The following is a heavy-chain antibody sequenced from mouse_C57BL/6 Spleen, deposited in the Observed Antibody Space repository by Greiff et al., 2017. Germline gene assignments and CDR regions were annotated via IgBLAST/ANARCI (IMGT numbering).Heavy chain of an antibody. J-gene: IGHJ2*01. Sequence: EVKLVESEGGLVQPGSSMKLSCTASGFTFRDYYMAWVRQVPEKGLEWVANINYDGSSTYYLDSLKSRFIISRDNAKNILYLQMSSLKSEDTATYYCAREEEYVYFDYWGQGTTLTVSS. D-gene: IGHD2-10*02. V-gene: IGHV5-16*01. CDR3: AREEEYVYFDY. CDR1: GFTFRDYY. CDR2: INYDGSST.